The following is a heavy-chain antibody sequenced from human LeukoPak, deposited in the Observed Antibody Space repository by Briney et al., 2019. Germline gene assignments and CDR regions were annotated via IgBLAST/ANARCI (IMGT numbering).Heavy chain of an antibody. Sequence: ASVKVSCKVSGYTLTELSMHWVRQAPGKGLEWMGGFNPEDGETIYAQKFQGRVTMTEDTSTDTAYMELSSLRSEDTAVYYCARDAHILTGDLGAFDIWGQGTMVTVSS. CDR2: FNPEDGET. V-gene: IGHV1-24*01. D-gene: IGHD7-27*01. J-gene: IGHJ3*02. CDR3: ARDAHILTGDLGAFDI. CDR1: GYTLTELS.